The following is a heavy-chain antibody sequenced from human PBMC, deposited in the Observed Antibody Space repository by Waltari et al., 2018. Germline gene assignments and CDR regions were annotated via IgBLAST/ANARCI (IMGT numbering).Heavy chain of an antibody. Sequence: QVQLQQWGAGLLKPSETLSLTCADYGGACSGYYWGWIRQPPGKGREWIGEINHRGSTNYNPSIKSRVTISVDTSKNQFSLKLSSVTAADTAVYYCARVEWELLGYFDYWGQGTLVTVSS. J-gene: IGHJ4*02. D-gene: IGHD1-26*01. V-gene: IGHV4-34*01. CDR2: INHRGST. CDR3: ARVEWELLGYFDY. CDR1: GGACSGYY.